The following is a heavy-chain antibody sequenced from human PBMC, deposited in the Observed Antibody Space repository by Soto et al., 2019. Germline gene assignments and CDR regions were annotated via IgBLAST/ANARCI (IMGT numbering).Heavy chain of an antibody. D-gene: IGHD5-18*01. CDR2: IYYSGST. CDR1: GGSISSGGYY. Sequence: SETLSLTCTVSGGSISSGGYYWSWIRQHPGKGLEWIGYIYYSGSTNYNPSLKSRVTISVDTSKNQFSLKLSSVTAADTAVYYCARDNGYSYGYTLDHWGQGTLVTVSS. J-gene: IGHJ4*02. CDR3: ARDNGYSYGYTLDH. V-gene: IGHV4-61*08.